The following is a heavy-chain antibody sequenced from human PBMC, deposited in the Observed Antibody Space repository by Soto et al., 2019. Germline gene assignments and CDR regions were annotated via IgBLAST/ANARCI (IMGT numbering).Heavy chain of an antibody. V-gene: IGHV4-4*07. CDR2: IYTSGST. CDR1: GGSISSYY. D-gene: IGHD1-26*01. CDR3: ARDWELISRGLDV. J-gene: IGHJ6*02. Sequence: QVQLQESGPGVVKPSETLSLTCTVSGGSISSYYWSWIRQPAGKGLEWIGRIYTSGSTNYNPSLKSRVTMSVDTSKNQFSLRLNSVTAADTAVYFCARDWELISRGLDVWGQGTTVTVSS.